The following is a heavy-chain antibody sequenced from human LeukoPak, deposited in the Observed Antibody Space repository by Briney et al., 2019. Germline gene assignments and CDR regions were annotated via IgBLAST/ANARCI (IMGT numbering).Heavy chain of an antibody. CDR1: GFTVSSNY. J-gene: IGHJ4*02. CDR3: ARDGGGYSHGLSEGFDY. V-gene: IGHV3-53*05. CDR2: IYSGGST. D-gene: IGHD5-18*01. Sequence: GGSLRLSCAASGFTVSSNYMSWVRQAPGKGLEWVSVIYSGGSTYYADSVKGRFTISRDNSKNTLYLQMNSLRAEDTAVYYCARDGGGYSHGLSEGFDYWGQGTLVTVSS.